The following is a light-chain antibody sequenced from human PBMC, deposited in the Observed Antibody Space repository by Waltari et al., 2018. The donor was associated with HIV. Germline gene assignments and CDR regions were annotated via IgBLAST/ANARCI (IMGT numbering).Light chain of an antibody. Sequence: EIVLAQSPGTLSLSPGERATLSCRASQSVRSNLAWYQQKPGQAPRLLIYDASTRATGIPARFSGSGSGTEFTLTISSLQSEDLAVYYCQQYDNWWTFGQGTKVEIK. CDR3: QQYDNWWT. J-gene: IGKJ1*01. CDR1: QSVRSN. V-gene: IGKV3-15*01. CDR2: DAS.